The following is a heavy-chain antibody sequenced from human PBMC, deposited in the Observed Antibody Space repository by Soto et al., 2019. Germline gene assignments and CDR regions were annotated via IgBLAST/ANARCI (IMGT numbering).Heavy chain of an antibody. D-gene: IGHD5-18*01. CDR3: ARGAADTAMCDS. CDR2: IFYSGST. CDR1: GGSIRSYY. V-gene: IGHV4-59*01. J-gene: IGHJ4*02. Sequence: SETLSLTCTVSGGSIRSYYWTWIRQPPGKGLEWLGYIFYSGSTFYNPSLKSRVTISIHTSKSQFSLQLTSVTAADTAVYYCARGAADTAMCDSWGQGTLVTVSS.